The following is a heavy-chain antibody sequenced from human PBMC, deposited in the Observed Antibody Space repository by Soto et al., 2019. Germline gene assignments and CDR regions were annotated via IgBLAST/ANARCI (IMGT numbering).Heavy chain of an antibody. Sequence: GYLRLTYAGSGFTLSSYDMRGVRQAPGKGLEWVSAISGSGGSTYYADSVKGRFTISRDNSKNTLYLQMNSLRAEDTAVYYCAKMRILLGFFDYWGQGTLVTVSS. CDR3: AKMRILLGFFDY. CDR1: GFTLSSYD. J-gene: IGHJ4*02. CDR2: ISGSGGST. D-gene: IGHD5-18*01. V-gene: IGHV3-23*01.